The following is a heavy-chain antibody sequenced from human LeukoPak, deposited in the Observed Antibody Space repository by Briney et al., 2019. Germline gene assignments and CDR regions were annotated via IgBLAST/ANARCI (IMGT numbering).Heavy chain of an antibody. CDR1: GFTFRNYW. V-gene: IGHV3-7*01. Sequence: PGGSLRLSCAASGFTFRNYWMTWVRQAPGKGLELVANTNKDGGDKFYVDSVKGRFTISRDNAKNSLFLQMNSLRAEDTAVYYCVRGGKSDCSGGTCYDYWGQGTLVTVSS. D-gene: IGHD2-15*01. CDR3: VRGGKSDCSGGTCYDY. CDR2: TNKDGGDK. J-gene: IGHJ4*02.